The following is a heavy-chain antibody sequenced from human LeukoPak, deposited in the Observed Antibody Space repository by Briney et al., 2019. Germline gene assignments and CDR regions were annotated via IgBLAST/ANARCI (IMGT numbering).Heavy chain of an antibody. Sequence: QAGASLRLSCAASGFTFSSYAMSWVRQAPGKGLEWVSAKSGNGSSTYYADSVKGRFTISRDNSKNTLYLQMNSLRAEDTAVYYCAKEGRQLVRGLYYYYGMDVWGQGTTVTVSS. V-gene: IGHV3-23*01. D-gene: IGHD6-6*01. CDR3: AKEGRQLVRGLYYYYGMDV. J-gene: IGHJ6*02. CDR1: GFTFSSYA. CDR2: KSGNGSST.